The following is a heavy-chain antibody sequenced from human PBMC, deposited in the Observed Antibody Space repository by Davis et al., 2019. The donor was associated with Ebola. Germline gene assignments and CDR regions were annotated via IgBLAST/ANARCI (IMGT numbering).Heavy chain of an antibody. CDR1: GGSISSYY. Sequence: SETLSLTCTVSGGSISSYYWSWIRQPPGKGLEWIGYIYYSGSTNYNPSLKSRVTISVDTSKNQFSLKLSSVTAADTAVYYCARGIAAAGPFDYWGQGTLVTVSS. V-gene: IGHV4-59*08. CDR2: IYYSGST. CDR3: ARGIAAAGPFDY. J-gene: IGHJ4*02. D-gene: IGHD6-13*01.